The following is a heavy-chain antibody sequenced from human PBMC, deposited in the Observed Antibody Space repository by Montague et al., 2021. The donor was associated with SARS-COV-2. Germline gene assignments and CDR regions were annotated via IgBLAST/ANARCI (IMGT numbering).Heavy chain of an antibody. Sequence: TLSLTCTVSGDSISSDGYYWSWIRQHPGKGLEWIGYIYYSGSTYYNPSLKSRVTISVDTSKNQFSLKLSSVTAADTAVYYCARATRSIVVLNWFDPWGQGTLVTVSS. CDR1: GDSISSDGYY. D-gene: IGHD3-22*01. CDR3: ARATRSIVVLNWFDP. J-gene: IGHJ5*02. CDR2: IYYSGST. V-gene: IGHV4-31*03.